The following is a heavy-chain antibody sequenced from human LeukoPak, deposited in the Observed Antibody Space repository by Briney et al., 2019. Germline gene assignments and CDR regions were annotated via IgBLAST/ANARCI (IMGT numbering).Heavy chain of an antibody. CDR2: ISSSSSYI. CDR3: ARGGSGYFDY. D-gene: IGHD3-22*01. Sequence: PGGSLRLSCAASGFTFSSYGMHWVRQAPGKGLEWVSSISSSSSYIYYADSVKGRFTISRDNAKNSLYLQMNSLRAEDTAVYYCARGGSGYFDYWGQGTLVTVSS. CDR1: GFTFSSYG. J-gene: IGHJ4*02. V-gene: IGHV3-21*01.